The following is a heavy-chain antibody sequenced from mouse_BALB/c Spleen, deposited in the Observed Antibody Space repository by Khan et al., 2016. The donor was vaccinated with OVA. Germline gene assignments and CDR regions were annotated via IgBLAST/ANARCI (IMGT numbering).Heavy chain of an antibody. Sequence: QVQLQQPGAELTRPGASVKMSCKASGYTFTSNTMHWVKQRPGQGLEWIGYINPRSANTNYNQNFKDKATLTADTSSSTAYMQLSSLTSEDSAVYYCARRTTVYTMDCWGQGTSVTGSS. V-gene: IGHV1-4*01. J-gene: IGHJ4*01. CDR1: GYTFTSNT. D-gene: IGHD1-1*01. CDR2: INPRSANT. CDR3: ARRTTVYTMDC.